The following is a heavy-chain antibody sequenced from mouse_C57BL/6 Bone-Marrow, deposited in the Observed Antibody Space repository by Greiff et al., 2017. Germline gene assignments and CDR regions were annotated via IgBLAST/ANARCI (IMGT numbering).Heavy chain of an antibody. J-gene: IGHJ3*01. CDR1: GYTFTSYW. V-gene: IGHV1-69*01. D-gene: IGHD2-5*01. Sequence: VQLQQPGAELVMPGASVKLSCKASGYTFTSYWMHWVKQRPGQGLEWIGEIDPSGSYTNYNQKFKGKSTLTVDKSSSTAYLHISSLTSEDAAFYCCASESNYGSWFAYWGQGTLVTVSA. CDR3: ASESNYGSWFAY. CDR2: IDPSGSYT.